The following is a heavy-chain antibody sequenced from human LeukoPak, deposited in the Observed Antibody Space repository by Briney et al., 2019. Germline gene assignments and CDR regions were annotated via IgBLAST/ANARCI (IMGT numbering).Heavy chain of an antibody. CDR3: ARDQWRVGFGELPPYYFDY. Sequence: GGSLRLSCAASGFTFSGSAMHWVRQASGKGLEWVGRIRSKANSYATAYAASVKGRFTISRDDSKNMAYLQMNSLRAEDTAVYYCARDQWRVGFGELPPYYFDYWGQGTLVTVSS. V-gene: IGHV3-73*01. CDR1: GFTFSGSA. J-gene: IGHJ4*02. CDR2: IRSKANSYAT. D-gene: IGHD3-10*01.